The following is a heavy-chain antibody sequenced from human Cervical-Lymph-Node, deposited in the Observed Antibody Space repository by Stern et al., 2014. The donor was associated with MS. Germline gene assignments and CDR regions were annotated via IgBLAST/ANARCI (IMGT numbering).Heavy chain of an antibody. CDR2: ISYDGSNK. Sequence: VQLVQSGGGVVQPGRSLRLSCAASGFTFSSYGMHWVRQAPGKGLEWVAVISYDGSNKYYADSVKGRFTISRDNSKNTLYLQMNSLRAEDTAVYYCAKDTLPQYYYDSSGYPPDVWGQGTTVTVSS. CDR3: AKDTLPQYYYDSSGYPPDV. V-gene: IGHV3-30*18. D-gene: IGHD3-22*01. CDR1: GFTFSSYG. J-gene: IGHJ6*02.